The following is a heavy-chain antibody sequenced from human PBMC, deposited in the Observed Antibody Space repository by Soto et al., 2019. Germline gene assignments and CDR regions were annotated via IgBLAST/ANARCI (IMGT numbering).Heavy chain of an antibody. V-gene: IGHV3-15*01. CDR1: GFTFNSAW. D-gene: IGHD6-25*01. CDR3: TPDISAANIFDY. Sequence: AGSLRLSCVASGFTFNSAWMNWVRQAPGKGLEWVGRIKSKGDGGTANYAAPVKGRFTISRDDSKNTLSLQMNSLKTEDTAVYYCTPDISAANIFDYWGQGTLGTVSS. J-gene: IGHJ4*02. CDR2: IKSKGDGGTA.